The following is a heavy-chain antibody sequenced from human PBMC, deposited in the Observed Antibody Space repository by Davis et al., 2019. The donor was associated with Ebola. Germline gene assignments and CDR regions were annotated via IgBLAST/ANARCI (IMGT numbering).Heavy chain of an antibody. Sequence: SETLSLTCAVYGESFSGYYWSWIRQPPGKGLEWIGEINHSGSTNYNPSLKSRVTISVDTSMNQSSLKLSSVTAADTAVYYCARVATYGMDVWGKGTTVTVSS. CDR3: ARVATYGMDV. CDR2: INHSGST. J-gene: IGHJ6*04. CDR1: GESFSGYY. V-gene: IGHV4-34*01.